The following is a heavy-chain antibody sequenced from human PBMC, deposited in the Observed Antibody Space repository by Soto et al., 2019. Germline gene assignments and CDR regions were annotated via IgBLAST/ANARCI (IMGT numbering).Heavy chain of an antibody. CDR1: GFTFSSYG. V-gene: IGHV3-30*18. D-gene: IGHD2-15*01. CDR2: ISYDGSNK. Sequence: QVQLVESGGGVVQPGMSLRLSCAASGFTFSSYGMHWVRQAPGKGLEWVAVISYDGSNKYYADSVKGRFTISRDNSKNTLYLQMNSLRGEDMAVYYCAKDLKFYSYYYYGMDVWGQGTTVTVSS. CDR3: AKDLKFYSYYYYGMDV. J-gene: IGHJ6*02.